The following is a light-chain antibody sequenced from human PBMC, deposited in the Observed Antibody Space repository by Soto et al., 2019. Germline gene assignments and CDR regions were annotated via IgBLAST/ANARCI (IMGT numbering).Light chain of an antibody. CDR3: RSFASSNTWV. Sequence: QSALTQPPSASGSPGQSVTISCTGTSSDVGAYNYVSWYQQHAGKAPKLVIYEVTKRPSGVPDRFSGSKSANTASLTVSGRQAEDESDYYCRSFASSNTWVFGEGTKLTVL. CDR2: EVT. V-gene: IGLV2-8*01. J-gene: IGLJ3*02. CDR1: SSDVGAYNY.